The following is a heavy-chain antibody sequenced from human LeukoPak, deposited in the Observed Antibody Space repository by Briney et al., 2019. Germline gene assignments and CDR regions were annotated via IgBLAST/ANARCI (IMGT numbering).Heavy chain of an antibody. CDR3: AVAETVNSYDRLRLHH. Sequence: WGSLRISCSTPGFNFSGYWMSWVRQGPGEGVEVVGNIKQDGSDKYYVDSVKGRFTISRDNAKNSLYLQMDSLRAEDTAVYYCAVAETVNSYDRLRLHHWGQGTLVTVSS. J-gene: IGHJ5*02. CDR1: GFNFSGYW. CDR2: IKQDGSDK. V-gene: IGHV3-7*02. D-gene: IGHD3-22*01.